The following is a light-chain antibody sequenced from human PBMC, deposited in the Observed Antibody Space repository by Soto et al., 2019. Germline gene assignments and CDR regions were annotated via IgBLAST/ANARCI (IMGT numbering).Light chain of an antibody. CDR2: EVT. V-gene: IGLV2-14*03. Sequence: QSALTQPASVSGTPGQSITISCTGTSSDVGGYDYVSWYQQPPGKAPKLVIYEVTNRPSGISTRFSGSKSGNTASLTISGLQAEDEADYFCSSYTSSSLFVFGTGTKVTVL. CDR1: SSDVGGYDY. CDR3: SSYTSSSLFV. J-gene: IGLJ1*01.